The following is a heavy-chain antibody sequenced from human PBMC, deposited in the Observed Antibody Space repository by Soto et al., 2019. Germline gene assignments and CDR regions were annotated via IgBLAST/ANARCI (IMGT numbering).Heavy chain of an antibody. CDR2: IHVSGAAI. CDR3: ARDRRASALDP. J-gene: IGHJ5*02. Sequence: GASLRLSCAASGFAFTDYCMGWSRQAPGKGLEWVSYIHVSGAAIYYTDSVKGRFTISRDNAKNSLYLQMNSLRVDDTAIYYCARDRRASALDPWGQGTLVTVSS. CDR1: GFAFTDYC. V-gene: IGHV3-11*01.